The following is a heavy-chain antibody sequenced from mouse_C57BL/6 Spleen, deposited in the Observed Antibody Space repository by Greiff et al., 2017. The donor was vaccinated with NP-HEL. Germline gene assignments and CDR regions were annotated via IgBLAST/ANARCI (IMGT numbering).Heavy chain of an antibody. CDR2: IYPGSGNT. V-gene: IGHV1-76*01. CDR1: GYTFTDYY. Sequence: VQVVESGAELVRPGASVKLSCKASGYTFTDYYINWVKQRPGQGLEWIARIYPGSGNTYYNEKFKGKATLTAEKSSSNAYMQLSSLTSEDSAVYVCARCYYGSSSAWFAYWGQGTLVTVSA. D-gene: IGHD1-1*01. J-gene: IGHJ3*01. CDR3: ARCYYGSSSAWFAY.